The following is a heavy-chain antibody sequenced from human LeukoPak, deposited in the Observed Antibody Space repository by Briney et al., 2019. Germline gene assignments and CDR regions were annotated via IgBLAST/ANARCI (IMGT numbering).Heavy chain of an antibody. CDR3: ARDRGWGMDG. D-gene: IGHD5-12*01. V-gene: IGHV3-66*01. J-gene: IGHJ6*03. CDR1: GFTVSSNY. CDR2: IYSGGST. Sequence: GGSLRLSCAASGFTVSSNYMNWVRQAPGKGLEWVSVIYSGGSTYYADSVKGRFTISRDNAKNSLYLQMNSLRAEDTAVYYCARDRGWGMDGWGKGTTVTISS.